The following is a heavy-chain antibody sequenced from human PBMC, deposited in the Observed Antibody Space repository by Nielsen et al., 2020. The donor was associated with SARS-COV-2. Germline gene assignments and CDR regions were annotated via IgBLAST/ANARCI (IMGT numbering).Heavy chain of an antibody. J-gene: IGHJ6*02. V-gene: IGHV4-61*01. CDR3: ARHAVHYSYGSGSYYYGMDV. Sequence: SETLSLTCTVSGGSVSSGSYYWSWIRQPPGKGLEWIGYIYYSGSTNYNPSLKSRVTISVDTSKNQFSLKLSSVTAADTAVYYCARHAVHYSYGSGSYYYGMDVWGQGTTITVSS. D-gene: IGHD3-10*01. CDR2: IYYSGST. CDR1: GGSVSSGSYY.